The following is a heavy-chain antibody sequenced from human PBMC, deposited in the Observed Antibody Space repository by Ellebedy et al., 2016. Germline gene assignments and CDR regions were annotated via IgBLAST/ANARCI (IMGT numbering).Heavy chain of an antibody. CDR3: ARREYCTNGVCYYMDV. D-gene: IGHD2-8*01. J-gene: IGHJ6*03. V-gene: IGHV3-23*01. CDR1: GFSFRTYA. Sequence: GESLKISCAASGFSFRTYAMNWVRQAPGKGLEWVAAIDGSGGATYYPDSMKGRFTISRDNSKNTLYLQMNTLRPEDTAVYYCARREYCTNGVCYYMDVWGKGTTVTVSS. CDR2: IDGSGGAT.